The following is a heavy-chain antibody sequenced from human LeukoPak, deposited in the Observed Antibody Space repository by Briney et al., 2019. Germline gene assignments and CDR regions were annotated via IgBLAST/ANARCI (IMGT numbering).Heavy chain of an antibody. J-gene: IGHJ6*02. CDR2: ISAYNGNT. Sequence: ASVKVACKASGYTFTIYGISWVRQAPGQGLEWRGWISAYNGNTNNAQKLQGRVTMTTDTSTSTAYMELRSLRSDDTAVYYCARSARRLDIVVVVAATRPYHYYGMDVWGQGTTVTVSS. V-gene: IGHV1-18*01. D-gene: IGHD2-15*01. CDR3: ARSARRLDIVVVVAATRPYHYYGMDV. CDR1: GYTFTIYG.